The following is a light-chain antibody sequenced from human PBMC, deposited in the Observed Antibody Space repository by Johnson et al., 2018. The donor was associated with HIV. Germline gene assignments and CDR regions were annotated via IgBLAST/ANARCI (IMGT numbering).Light chain of an antibody. CDR3: GTWDSSLIAGYV. V-gene: IGLV1-51*01. CDR2: DNN. Sequence: QSALTQPPSVSAAPGQKVTISCSGSSSNIGNNYVSWYQQLPGTAPKLLIYDNNKRPSGIPDRFSGSKSGTSATLGITGLQTGDEADYYCGTWDSSLIAGYVFGTGTKVTVL. CDR1: SSNIGNNY. J-gene: IGLJ1*01.